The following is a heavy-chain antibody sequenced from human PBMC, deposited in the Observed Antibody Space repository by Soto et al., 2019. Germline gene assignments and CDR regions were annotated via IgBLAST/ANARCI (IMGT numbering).Heavy chain of an antibody. J-gene: IGHJ2*01. CDR3: AKTGGRGVYSDWYFDL. Sequence: EVQLVESGGGLVQPGGSLRLSCAASGFTFNNYAMTWVRQAPGKGLEWVSAIGDVGGTTYYPDSLKGRFTISRDNSKNTLYLQMNSLRAGDTAVYYCAKTGGRGVYSDWYFDLWGRGTLVTVSS. V-gene: IGHV3-23*04. CDR1: GFTFNNYA. CDR2: IGDVGGTT. D-gene: IGHD1-1*01.